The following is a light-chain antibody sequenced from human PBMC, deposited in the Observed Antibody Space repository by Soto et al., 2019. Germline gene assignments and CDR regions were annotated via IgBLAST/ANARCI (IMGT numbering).Light chain of an antibody. J-gene: IGKJ1*01. CDR3: QQYNSYPWT. V-gene: IGKV1-5*03. CDR1: QTISTW. CDR2: KAS. Sequence: IPMTQSPSTLSASVGDRVTFTCRASQTISTWLAWYQQKPGEAPKLLIYKASTLEVGVPSRFSASGSGTEFTLTINTLQPADFATYYCQQYNSYPWTFGQGTKV.